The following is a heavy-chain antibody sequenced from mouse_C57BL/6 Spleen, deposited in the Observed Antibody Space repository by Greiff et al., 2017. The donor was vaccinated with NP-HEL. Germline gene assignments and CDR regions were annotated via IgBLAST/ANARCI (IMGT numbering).Heavy chain of an antibody. J-gene: IGHJ4*01. D-gene: IGHD2-4*01. CDR3: ARAGDYDDYAMDY. CDR2: IHPNSGST. Sequence: VQLQQPGAELVKPGASVKLSCKASGYTFTSYWMHWVKQRPGQGLEWIGMIHPNSGSTNYNEKFKSKATLTVDKSSSTAYMQLSSLTSEDSAVYNCARAGDYDDYAMDYWGQGTSVTVSS. CDR1: GYTFTSYW. V-gene: IGHV1-64*01.